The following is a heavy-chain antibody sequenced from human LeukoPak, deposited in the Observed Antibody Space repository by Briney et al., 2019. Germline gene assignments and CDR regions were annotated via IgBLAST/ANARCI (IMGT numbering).Heavy chain of an antibody. CDR2: INSDGSSI. Sequence: QPGGSLRLSCAASGFSFSSYWMHWVRQAPGQGLVWVSRINSDGSSIAYADFVKGRFTISRDNAKNTLFLQMNSLRAEDTAAYYCTRVVSGRYDGFDIWGQGTMVTVSS. V-gene: IGHV3-74*01. CDR1: GFSFSSYW. CDR3: TRVVSGRYDGFDI. J-gene: IGHJ3*02. D-gene: IGHD6-6*01.